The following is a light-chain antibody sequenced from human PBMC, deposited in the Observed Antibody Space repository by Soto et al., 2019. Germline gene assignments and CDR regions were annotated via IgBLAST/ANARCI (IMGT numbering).Light chain of an antibody. J-gene: IGLJ1*01. CDR2: GVS. CDR3: SSYAGTNNYV. CDR1: SSDVGGYNY. Sequence: QLVLTQPPSASGSPGLSVTFSCTGTSSDVGGYNYVSWYQQRPGKAPKLMIYGVSNRPSGVPDRFSGSKSGNTASLTVSGLQAEDEADYYCSSYAGTNNYVFGTGTKLTVL. V-gene: IGLV2-8*01.